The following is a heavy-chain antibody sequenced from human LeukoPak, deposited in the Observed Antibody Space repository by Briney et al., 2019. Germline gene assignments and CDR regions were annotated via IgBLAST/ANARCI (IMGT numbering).Heavy chain of an antibody. Sequence: ASVKASCKASGYTFTGYYMHWVRQAPGQGLEWMGWITAGNGNTNYAQKVQGRVTMTTDTSTSTAYMELRSLRSDDTAVYFCARDSARGYSYGYNAFDIWGQGTMVTVSS. CDR1: GYTFTGYY. CDR2: ITAGNGNT. CDR3: ARDSARGYSYGYNAFDI. D-gene: IGHD5-18*01. V-gene: IGHV1-18*04. J-gene: IGHJ3*02.